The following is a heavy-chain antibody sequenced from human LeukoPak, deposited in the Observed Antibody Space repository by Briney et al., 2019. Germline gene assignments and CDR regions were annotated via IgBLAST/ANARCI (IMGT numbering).Heavy chain of an antibody. CDR3: ATAIYYDSSGYYPLDY. CDR1: GGSFSGYY. CDR2: INHSGST. V-gene: IGHV4-34*01. Sequence: TETLSLTCAVYGGSFSGYYWSWIRQPPGKGLEWIGEINHSGSTNYNPSLKSRVTISVDTSKNQFSLKLSSVTAADTAVYYCATAIYYDSSGYYPLDYWGQGTLVTVSS. D-gene: IGHD3-22*01. J-gene: IGHJ4*02.